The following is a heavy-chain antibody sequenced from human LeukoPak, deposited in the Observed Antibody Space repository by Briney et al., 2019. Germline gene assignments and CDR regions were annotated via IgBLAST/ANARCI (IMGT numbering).Heavy chain of an antibody. V-gene: IGHV5-51*01. D-gene: IGHD5-24*01. CDR2: IYPGDSDT. CDR3: ARRRDGYNPFDY. CDR1: GYSFTSYW. Sequence: GESLKISCQGSGYSFTSYWIAWVREMPGKGLEWMGIIYPGDSDTRYSPSFRGQVTISADKSISTAYLQWSSLKASDTAMYYCARRRDGYNPFDYWGQGTLVIVSS. J-gene: IGHJ4*02.